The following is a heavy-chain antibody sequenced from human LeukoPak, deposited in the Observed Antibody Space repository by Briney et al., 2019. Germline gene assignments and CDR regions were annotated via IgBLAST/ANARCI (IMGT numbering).Heavy chain of an antibody. Sequence: SETLSLTCTVSGYSISSGYYWGWIRQPPGKGLEWIGSIYHSGSTYYNPSLKSRVTISVDTSKNQFSLKLSSVTAADTAVYYCASDYYDSSGPVAYWGQGTLVTVSS. D-gene: IGHD3-22*01. V-gene: IGHV4-38-2*02. J-gene: IGHJ4*02. CDR2: IYHSGST. CDR1: GYSISSGYY. CDR3: ASDYYDSSGPVAY.